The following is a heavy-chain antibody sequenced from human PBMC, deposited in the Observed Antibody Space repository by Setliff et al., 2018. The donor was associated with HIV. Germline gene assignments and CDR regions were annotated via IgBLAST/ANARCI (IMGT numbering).Heavy chain of an antibody. J-gene: IGHJ6*02. Sequence: SETLSLTCAVSGYSISSGYYWGWIRQPPGKGLEWIGSIYHSGSTYYNPSLKSRVTISVDTSKNQFSLKLSSVTAADTAVYYCARRYSSSWFYYYYGMDVWAKGPRSPSP. V-gene: IGHV4-38-2*01. CDR3: ARRYSSSWFYYYYGMDV. CDR1: GYSISSGYY. CDR2: IYHSGST. D-gene: IGHD6-13*01.